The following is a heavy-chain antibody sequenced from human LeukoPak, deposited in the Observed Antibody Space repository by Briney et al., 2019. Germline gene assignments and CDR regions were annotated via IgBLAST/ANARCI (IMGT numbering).Heavy chain of an antibody. D-gene: IGHD3-22*01. CDR1: GFSFSSYS. CDR2: ISSSSSYI. V-gene: IGHV3-21*01. J-gene: IGHJ6*02. CDR3: ARDHYYDSSVYYGMDL. Sequence: GGSLRLSCADSGFSFSSYSMNWVRQAPGKGLEWVSSISSSSSYIYYAGSVKGRFTISRDNAKNSLYLQMNSLRAEDTAVYYCARDHYYDSSVYYGMDLWGQGTTVTVSS.